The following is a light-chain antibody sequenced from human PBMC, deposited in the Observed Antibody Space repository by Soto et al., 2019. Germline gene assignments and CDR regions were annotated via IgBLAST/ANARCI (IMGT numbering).Light chain of an antibody. Sequence: DIQMTQSPSALSASVGDIATITCRASQSISSWLAWYQQKPGKAPKLLIYDASTLQSGVPSRYSGSGSGTEFTLTISNLQPDDFATYYCQQYESYSPWKFGQGTKVDIK. CDR1: QSISSW. V-gene: IGKV1-5*01. CDR2: DAS. CDR3: QQYESYSPWK. J-gene: IGKJ1*01.